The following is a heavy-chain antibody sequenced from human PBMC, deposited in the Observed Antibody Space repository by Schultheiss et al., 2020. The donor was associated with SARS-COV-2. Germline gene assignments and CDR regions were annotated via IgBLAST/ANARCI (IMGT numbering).Heavy chain of an antibody. CDR1: GGSISSSSYY. CDR2: IYYSGST. J-gene: IGHJ5*02. CDR3: ARSGYCSSTSCYMSGWFDP. Sequence: SQTLSLTCTVSGGSISSSSYYWSWIRQPPGKGLEWIGYIYYSGSTNYNPSLKSRVTISVDTSKNQFSLKLSSVTAADTAVYYCARSGYCSSTSCYMSGWFDPWGQGTLVTVSS. V-gene: IGHV4-61*05. D-gene: IGHD2-2*02.